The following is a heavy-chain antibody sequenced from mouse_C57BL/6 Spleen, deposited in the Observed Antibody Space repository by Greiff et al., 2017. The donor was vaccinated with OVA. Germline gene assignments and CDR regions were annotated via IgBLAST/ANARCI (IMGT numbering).Heavy chain of an antibody. J-gene: IGHJ3*01. CDR1: GYTFTSYW. CDR2: IYPVSGST. CDR3: ARGGYGSSLAWFAY. Sequence: VKLQQPGAELVKPGASVKMSCKASGYTFTSYWITWVKQRPGQGLEWIGDIYPVSGSTNYNEKFKSKATLTVDTSSSTAYMQLSSLTSEDSAVYYCARGGYGSSLAWFAYWGQGTLVTVSA. D-gene: IGHD1-1*01. V-gene: IGHV1-55*01.